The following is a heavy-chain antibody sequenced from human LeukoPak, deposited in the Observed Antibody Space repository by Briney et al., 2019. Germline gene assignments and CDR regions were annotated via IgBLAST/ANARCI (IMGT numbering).Heavy chain of an antibody. J-gene: IGHJ4*02. CDR2: INTDGSST. D-gene: IGHD6-6*01. Sequence: GGSLRLSCAASRFTSSSYWMHWVRQAPGKGLLWVSRINTDGSSTTYADSVKGRFTISRGNAKNTLYLQMNSLRAEDTAVYYCARGGVYSTSDVDYWGQGTLVTVSS. CDR3: ARGGVYSTSDVDY. CDR1: RFTSSSYW. V-gene: IGHV3-74*01.